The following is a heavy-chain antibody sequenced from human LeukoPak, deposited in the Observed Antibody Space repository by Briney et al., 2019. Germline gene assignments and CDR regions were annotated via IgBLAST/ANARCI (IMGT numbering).Heavy chain of an antibody. Sequence: ASVKVSCKASGYTFTGYYMHWVRPAPGQGVEWMGWINPNSGSTNYAQKLQARVTMTRDTSISTAYMELSRRRSDDTAVYYCAREDGSGSYYPRFDYWGQGTLVTVSS. V-gene: IGHV1-2*02. CDR1: GYTFTGYY. J-gene: IGHJ4*02. CDR3: AREDGSGSYYPRFDY. D-gene: IGHD3-10*01. CDR2: INPNSGST.